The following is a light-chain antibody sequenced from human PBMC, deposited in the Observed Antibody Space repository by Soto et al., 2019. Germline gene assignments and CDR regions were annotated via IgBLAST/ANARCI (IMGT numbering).Light chain of an antibody. J-gene: IGLJ3*02. CDR1: SSNIGAGYD. V-gene: IGLV1-40*01. CDR2: GNS. CDR3: QSYDSSSRRV. Sequence: QSVLTQPPSVSGAPGQRVIISCTGSSSNIGAGYDVHWYQQLPGTAPKLLIYGNSNRPSGVPDRFSGSKSGTSASLAITGLQAEDEADYYCQSYDSSSRRVFGGGTKVTVL.